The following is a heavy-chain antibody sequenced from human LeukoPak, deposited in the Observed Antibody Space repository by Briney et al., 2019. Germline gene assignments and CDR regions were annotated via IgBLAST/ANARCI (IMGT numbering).Heavy chain of an antibody. CDR3: ARRIQSSSWYPFDC. D-gene: IGHD6-13*01. Sequence: SETLSLTCTVSGGSISSSSYYWGWIRQPPGKGLEWIGSIYYSGSTYYNPSLKSRVTISVDTSKNQFPLKLSSVTAADTAVYYCARRIQSSSWYPFDCWGQGTLVTVSS. CDR1: GGSISSSSYY. CDR2: IYYSGST. J-gene: IGHJ4*02. V-gene: IGHV4-39*01.